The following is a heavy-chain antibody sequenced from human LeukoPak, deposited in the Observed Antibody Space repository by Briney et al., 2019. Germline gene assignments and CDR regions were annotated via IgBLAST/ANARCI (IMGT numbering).Heavy chain of an antibody. D-gene: IGHD5-18*01. J-gene: IGHJ4*02. CDR1: GGSISSGGYY. CDR2: FYDSESS. V-gene: IGHV4-31*03. Sequence: KTSETLSLTCTVSGGSISSGGYYWTWIRQHPGKGLEWIGFFYDSESSYFNPSLKSRVSISVDTSRNQFSLNLTSVIAADTAVYSCARGSGGDNYGSYYFDSWGQGSLVTVSS. CDR3: ARGSGGDNYGSYYFDS.